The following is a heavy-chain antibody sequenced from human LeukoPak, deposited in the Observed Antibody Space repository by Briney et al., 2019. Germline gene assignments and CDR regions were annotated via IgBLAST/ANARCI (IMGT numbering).Heavy chain of an antibody. J-gene: IGHJ3*02. CDR2: ISYDGSNK. CDR3: ARAPKRDYGDINAFDI. V-gene: IGHV3-30-3*01. Sequence: GGSLRLSCAASGFTFSSYAMHWVRQAPGKGLEWVAVISYDGSNKYYADSVKGRFTISRDNSKNTLYLQMNSLRAEDTAVYYCARAPKRDYGDINAFDIWGQGTMVTVSS. CDR1: GFTFSSYA. D-gene: IGHD4-17*01.